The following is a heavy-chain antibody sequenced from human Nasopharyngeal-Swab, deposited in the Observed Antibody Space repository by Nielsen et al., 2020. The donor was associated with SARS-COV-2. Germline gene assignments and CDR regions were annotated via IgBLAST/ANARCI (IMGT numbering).Heavy chain of an antibody. CDR3: ARDRYYDILTGLDYYYYGMDV. Sequence: SVKVSCKASGGTFSSYAISWVRQAPGQGLEWMGRIIPILGIANYAQKLQGRVTMTTDTSTSTAYMELRSLRSDDTAVYYCARDRYYDILTGLDYYYYGMDVWGQGTTVTVSS. J-gene: IGHJ6*02. CDR2: IIPILGIA. CDR1: GGTFSSYA. V-gene: IGHV1-69*04. D-gene: IGHD3-9*01.